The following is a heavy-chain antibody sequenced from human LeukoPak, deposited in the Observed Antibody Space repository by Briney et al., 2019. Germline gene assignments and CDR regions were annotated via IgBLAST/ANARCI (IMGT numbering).Heavy chain of an antibody. CDR3: ASNQYYYMDV. J-gene: IGHJ6*03. V-gene: IGHV5-51*01. CDR1: GYSFTTYW. CDR2: IYPGDSET. Sequence: GESLKISCKGSGYSFTTYWIGWVRQMPGKGLEWMGIIYPGDSETRYSPSFQGQVTISADKSISTAYLQWSSLKASDTVMYYCASNQYYYMDVWGKGSPVTVSS.